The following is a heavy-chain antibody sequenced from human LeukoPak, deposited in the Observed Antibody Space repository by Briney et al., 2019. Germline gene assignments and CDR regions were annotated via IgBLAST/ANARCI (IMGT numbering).Heavy chain of an antibody. Sequence: GGSLRLSCAASGFTFSSYAMSWVRQAPGKGLEWVSAISGSGGSTYYADSVKGRFTISRDSSKNTLYLQMNSLRAEDTAVYYCAKDQAGYYGSGSYYFLWGQGTLVTVSS. CDR1: GFTFSSYA. CDR3: AKDQAGYYGSGSYYFL. V-gene: IGHV3-23*01. CDR2: ISGSGGST. J-gene: IGHJ4*02. D-gene: IGHD3-10*01.